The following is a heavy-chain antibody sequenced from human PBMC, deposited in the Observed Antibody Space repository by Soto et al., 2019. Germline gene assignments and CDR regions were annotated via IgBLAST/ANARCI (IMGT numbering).Heavy chain of an antibody. CDR2: MSGSRGYT. D-gene: IGHD2-2*01. V-gene: IGHV3-23*01. J-gene: IGHJ4*02. CDR1: GFTFSTQV. Sequence: EVQLLESGGGLVQPGGSLRLSCAASGFTFSTQVMSWVRQAPGKGLEWDSAMSGSRGYTYYADSVKGRFTISRDNSKNALYLQMNSPRAEDTAVYYSAKISFSITNCYVVSGAGSYFDSWGQGTLVIVPS. CDR3: AKISFSITNCYVVSGAGSYFDS.